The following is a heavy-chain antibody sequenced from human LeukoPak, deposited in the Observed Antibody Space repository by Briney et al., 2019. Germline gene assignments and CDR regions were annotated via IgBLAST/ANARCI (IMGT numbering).Heavy chain of an antibody. D-gene: IGHD3-22*01. Sequence: GGSLRLSCAASGFTFSSYSMNWVRQAPGKGLEWVSSISSSSSYIYYADSVKGRFTISRDNAKNSLYLQMNSLRAEDTAVYYCARVVDGSRYYYPDYWGQGTLVTVSS. J-gene: IGHJ4*02. CDR2: ISSSSSYI. CDR3: ARVVDGSRYYYPDY. CDR1: GFTFSSYS. V-gene: IGHV3-21*01.